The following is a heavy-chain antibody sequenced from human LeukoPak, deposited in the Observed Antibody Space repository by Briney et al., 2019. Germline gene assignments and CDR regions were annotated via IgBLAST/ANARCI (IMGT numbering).Heavy chain of an antibody. CDR2: ISSSSSYI. Sequence: GGSLRLSCAASGFTFSSYTMNWVRQAPGKGLEWVSSISSSSSYIYYADSVKGRFTISRDNAKNSLYLQMNSLRAEDTAVYYCARVAAAGADYWGQGTLVTVSS. CDR3: ARVAAAGADY. CDR1: GFTFSSYT. J-gene: IGHJ4*02. D-gene: IGHD6-13*01. V-gene: IGHV3-21*04.